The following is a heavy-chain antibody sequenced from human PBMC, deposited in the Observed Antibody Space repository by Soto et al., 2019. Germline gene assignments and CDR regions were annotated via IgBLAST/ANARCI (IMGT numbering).Heavy chain of an antibody. D-gene: IGHD6-19*01. V-gene: IGHV1-69*13. CDR3: ARGDSGYSSGWYGNWFDP. CDR2: IIPIFGTA. CDR1: GGTFSGYA. Sequence: WASVKVSCKASGGTFSGYAISWVRQAPGQGLEWMGGIIPIFGTANYAQKFQGRVTITADESTSTAYMELSSLRSEDTAVYYCARGDSGYSSGWYGNWFDPWGQGTLVTVSS. J-gene: IGHJ5*02.